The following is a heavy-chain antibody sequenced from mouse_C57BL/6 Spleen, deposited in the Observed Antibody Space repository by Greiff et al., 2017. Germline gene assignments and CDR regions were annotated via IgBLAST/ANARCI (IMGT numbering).Heavy chain of an antibody. Sequence: QVQLKQSGAELVRPGTSVKVSCKASGYAFTNYLIEWVKQRPGQGLEWIGVINPGSGGTNYNEKFKGKATLTADKSSSTAYMQLSSLTSEDSAVYFCAGSSSYAMDYWGQGTSVTVSS. CDR1: GYAFTNYL. CDR2: INPGSGGT. V-gene: IGHV1-54*01. J-gene: IGHJ4*01. CDR3: AGSSSYAMDY. D-gene: IGHD1-1*01.